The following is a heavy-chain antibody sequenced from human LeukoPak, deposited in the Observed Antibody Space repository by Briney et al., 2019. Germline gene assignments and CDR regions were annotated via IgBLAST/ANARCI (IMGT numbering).Heavy chain of an antibody. CDR1: GFTFSSYS. J-gene: IGHJ6*03. D-gene: IGHD3-10*01. CDR3: ARDGSSCHPRPRGCDYYYMDV. V-gene: IGHV3-21*01. CDR2: ISSSSSYI. Sequence: PGGSLRLSCAASGFTFSSYSMNWVRQAPGKGLEWVSSISSSSSYIYYADAVQGRFTISRDNAKNSLYLQMNSLRAEDTAVYYCARDGSSCHPRPRGCDYYYMDVWGKGTTVTVSS.